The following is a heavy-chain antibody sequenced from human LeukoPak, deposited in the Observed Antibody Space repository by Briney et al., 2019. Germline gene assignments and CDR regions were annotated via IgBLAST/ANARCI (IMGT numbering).Heavy chain of an antibody. CDR2: IYYSGST. CDR3: ARWGSWLYWFDP. V-gene: IGHV4-39*07. CDR1: GGSISSSSYY. Sequence: SETLSLTCTVSGGSISSSSYYWGWIRQPPGKGLEGIGSIYYSGSTYYNPSLNSRVTISVDTSKNQFSLKLSAVTAADTAVYYCARWGSWLYWFDPWGQGTLVTVSS. D-gene: IGHD6-13*01. J-gene: IGHJ5*02.